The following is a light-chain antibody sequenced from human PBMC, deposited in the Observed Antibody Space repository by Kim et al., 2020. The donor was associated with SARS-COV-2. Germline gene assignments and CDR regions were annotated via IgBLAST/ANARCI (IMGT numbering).Light chain of an antibody. CDR3: LQDYNHPWT. J-gene: IGKJ1*01. CDR2: AAS. V-gene: IGKV1-6*01. CDR1: QAIRHD. Sequence: SAAVGDRVTITCRASQAIRHDLSWYQQKPGKAPYLLIYAASSLQSGVPSRFRGGGSGTEFTLTISSLQPEDFATYYCLQDYNHPWTFGQGTKLEI.